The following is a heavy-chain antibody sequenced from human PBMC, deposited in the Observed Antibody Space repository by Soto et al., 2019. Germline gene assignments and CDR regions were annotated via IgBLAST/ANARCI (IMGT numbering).Heavy chain of an antibody. V-gene: IGHV3-23*01. CDR2: ISASGGST. CDR3: AKAMRGSGSYYIYGMDV. CDR1: GFTFTNYA. J-gene: IGHJ6*02. D-gene: IGHD3-10*01. Sequence: EVQLLESGGGLVQPGGSLRLSCAASGFTFTNYAMSWFRQAPGKGLEWVSTISASGGSTYHADSVKGRFTISRDNSKNTLSMQMNSLRDEDTAAYYCAKAMRGSGSYYIYGMDVWGQGTTVTVS.